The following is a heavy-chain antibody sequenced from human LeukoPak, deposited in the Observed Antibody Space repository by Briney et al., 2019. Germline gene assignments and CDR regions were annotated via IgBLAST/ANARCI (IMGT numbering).Heavy chain of an antibody. CDR1: GGSISSGSYY. V-gene: IGHV4-61*02. D-gene: IGHD5-24*01. J-gene: IGHJ6*03. CDR2: IYTSGST. Sequence: SETLSLTCTVAGGSISSGSYYWSWIRQPAGKGLEWIGRIYTSGSTNYNPSLKSRVTISVDTSKNQFSLKLSSVTAADTAVYYCAREAEMATIGDYYYYYMDVWGKGTTVTISS. CDR3: AREAEMATIGDYYYYYMDV.